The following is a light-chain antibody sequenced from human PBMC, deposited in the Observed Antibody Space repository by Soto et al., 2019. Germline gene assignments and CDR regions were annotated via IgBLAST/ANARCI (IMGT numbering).Light chain of an antibody. Sequence: EIVVTQSPGILSVSPGDRATLSCRASQSVGRNFAWYQQKPGQPPTLLIYAASTRATGLPARFSGSWSGTDVTLTISSLQSEDFAVYYCQEYSKWPLFTFGPGTRVDIK. V-gene: IGKV3-15*01. J-gene: IGKJ3*01. CDR2: AAS. CDR3: QEYSKWPLFT. CDR1: QSVGRN.